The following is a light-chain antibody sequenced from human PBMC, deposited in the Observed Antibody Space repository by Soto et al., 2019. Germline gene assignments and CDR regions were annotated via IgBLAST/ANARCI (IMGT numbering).Light chain of an antibody. Sequence: EIVLTQSPGTLSLSPGERATLSCRASQRVSSSYLAWYQQKPGQAPRLLIYGASSRATGIPDRFSGSGSGIDFTLTISRLEPEDFAVYYCQQYGSSPLVTFGQGTRLEIK. CDR3: QQYGSSPLVT. V-gene: IGKV3-20*01. CDR2: GAS. J-gene: IGKJ5*01. CDR1: QRVSSSY.